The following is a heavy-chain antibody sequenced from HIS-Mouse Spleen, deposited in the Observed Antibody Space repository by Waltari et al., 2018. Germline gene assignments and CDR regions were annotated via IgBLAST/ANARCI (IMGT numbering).Heavy chain of an antibody. CDR3: ARDLVQTGEGY. J-gene: IGHJ4*02. D-gene: IGHD7-27*01. V-gene: IGHV3-33*01. Sequence: QVQLVESGGGVVQPGRSLRLSCAASGFTLSSYGMHWVRQAPGKGLEWVAVIWYDGSNKYYADSVKGRFTISRDNSKNTLYLQMNSLRAEDTAVYYCARDLVQTGEGYWGQGTLVTVSS. CDR2: IWYDGSNK. CDR1: GFTLSSYG.